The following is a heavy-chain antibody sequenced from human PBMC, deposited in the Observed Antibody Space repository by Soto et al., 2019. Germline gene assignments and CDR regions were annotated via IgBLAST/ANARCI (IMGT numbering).Heavy chain of an antibody. D-gene: IGHD6-6*01. J-gene: IGHJ6*02. V-gene: IGHV3-30*03. CDR3: ARRGVRYGARPGEYYYYGMDV. Sequence: GGSLRLSCAASGFTFSSYGMHWVRQAPGKGLEWVAVISYDGSNKYYADSVKGRFTISRDNSKNTLYLQMNSLRAEDTAVYYCARRGVRYGARPGEYYYYGMDVWGQGTTVTVSS. CDR2: ISYDGSNK. CDR1: GFTFSSYG.